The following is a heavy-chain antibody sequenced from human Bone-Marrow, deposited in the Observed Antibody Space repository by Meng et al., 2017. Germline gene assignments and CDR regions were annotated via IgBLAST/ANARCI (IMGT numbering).Heavy chain of an antibody. J-gene: IGHJ4*02. CDR2: ISSSGSTI. CDR3: ARDEEYSSLRLFDY. V-gene: IGHV3-48*03. CDR1: GFTFSSYE. Sequence: GESLKISCAASGFTFSSYEMNWVRQAPAKGLEWVSYISSSGSTIYYADSVKGRFTISRDNAKNSLYLQMNSLRAEDTAVYYCARDEEYSSLRLFDYWGQGTLVTVSS. D-gene: IGHD6-6*01.